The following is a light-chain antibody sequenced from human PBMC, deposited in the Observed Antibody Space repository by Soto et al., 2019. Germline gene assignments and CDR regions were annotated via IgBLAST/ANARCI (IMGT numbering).Light chain of an antibody. J-gene: IGKJ1*01. CDR1: QTISSW. Sequence: DIQMTQSPSTLSGSVGDRVTITCRASQTISSWLAWYQQKPGKAPKLLIYKASTLKSGVPSRFSGSGSGTEFTLTISSLQPDDFATYYCQHYNDSFWTFGQGTRWIS. CDR2: KAS. CDR3: QHYNDSFWT. V-gene: IGKV1-5*03.